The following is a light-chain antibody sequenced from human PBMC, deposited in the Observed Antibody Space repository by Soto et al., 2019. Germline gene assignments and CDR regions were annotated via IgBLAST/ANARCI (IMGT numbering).Light chain of an antibody. Sequence: DLQMTQSPSFVSASAGDRVTITCRASQGISKLGWYQQKPGRAPKLLISDASSVESGVPARFSGSGSGTDFTLTIASLQPEDFATYFCQQADSFPFTFGQGTRLEMK. CDR3: QQADSFPFT. J-gene: IGKJ5*01. CDR2: DAS. CDR1: QGISK. V-gene: IGKV1-12*02.